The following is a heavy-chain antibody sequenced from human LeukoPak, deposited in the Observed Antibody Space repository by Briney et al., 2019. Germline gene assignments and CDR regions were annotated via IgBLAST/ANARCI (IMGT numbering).Heavy chain of an antibody. V-gene: IGHV3-7*01. Sequence: GGSLRLSCAASGFTFSSYAMSWVRQAPGKGLEWVASIRQDGNEKTYVGSVKGRFTISRDNTKNSLSLQVNSLRVEDTAVYYCARDGTAAGLYFDLWGQGTLVTVSS. CDR2: IRQDGNEK. CDR3: ARDGTAAGLYFDL. D-gene: IGHD6-13*01. CDR1: GFTFSSYA. J-gene: IGHJ4*01.